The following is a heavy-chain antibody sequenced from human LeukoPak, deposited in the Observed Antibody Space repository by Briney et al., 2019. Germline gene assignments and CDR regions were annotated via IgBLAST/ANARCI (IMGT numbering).Heavy chain of an antibody. J-gene: IGHJ4*02. CDR1: GLTFSKYS. D-gene: IGHD1-7*01. Sequence: PGGSLRLSCAASGLTFSKYSMTWVRQAPGKGLEWVSAISGSGGSTYYADSVKGRFTISRDNSKNTLYLQMNSLRAEDTAVYYCAKDHRWNYKYFDYWGQGTLVTVSS. CDR3: AKDHRWNYKYFDY. V-gene: IGHV3-23*01. CDR2: ISGSGGST.